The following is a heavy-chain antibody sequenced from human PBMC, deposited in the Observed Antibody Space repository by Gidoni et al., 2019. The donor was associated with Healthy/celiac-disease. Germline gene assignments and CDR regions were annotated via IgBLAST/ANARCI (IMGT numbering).Heavy chain of an antibody. CDR3: ARDSEGRDGYNYEYFDY. J-gene: IGHJ4*02. Sequence: QVQLVPSGAEVNKPGSSVKVSCKASGGTFSSYAISWVRQAPGQGLEWMGGIIPIFGTANYAQKFQGRVTITADESTSTAYMELSSLRSEDTAVYYCARDSEGRDGYNYEYFDYWGQGTLVTVSS. D-gene: IGHD5-12*01. CDR2: IIPIFGTA. CDR1: GGTFSSYA. V-gene: IGHV1-69*01.